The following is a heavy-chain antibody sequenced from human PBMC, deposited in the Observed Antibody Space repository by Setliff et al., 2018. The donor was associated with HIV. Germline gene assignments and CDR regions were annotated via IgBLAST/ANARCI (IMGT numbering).Heavy chain of an antibody. CDR2: VHYTGNT. J-gene: IGHJ4*02. V-gene: IGHV4-39*02. D-gene: IGHD2-15*01. CDR3: AREADGIDF. Sequence: SETLLTCTVSGGSITSSTYYWGWIRQPPGKGLEWIGTVHYTGNTYHNPSLKSRVTISVEVSKNQISLKLTAVTAADSAVYYCAREADGIDFWGQGTLVTVSS. CDR1: GGSITSSTYY.